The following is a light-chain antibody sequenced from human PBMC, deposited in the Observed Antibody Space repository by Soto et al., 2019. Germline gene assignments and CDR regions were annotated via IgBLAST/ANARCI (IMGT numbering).Light chain of an antibody. CDR2: EVS. V-gene: IGLV2-8*01. Sequence: STGTSSDVGGYNYVSWYQQHPGKAPKLIISEVSKRPSGVPDRFSGSKSGNTASLTVSGLQAEDEADYYCTSHAGSNNYVFGTGTKVTVL. CDR3: TSHAGSNNYV. CDR1: SSDVGGYNY. J-gene: IGLJ1*01.